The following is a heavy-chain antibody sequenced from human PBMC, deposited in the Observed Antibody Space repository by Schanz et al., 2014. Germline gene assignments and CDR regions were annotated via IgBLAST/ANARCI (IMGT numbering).Heavy chain of an antibody. D-gene: IGHD4-17*01. V-gene: IGHV3-23*04. CDR2: MYINSGST. J-gene: IGHJ4*02. CDR1: GFTFSRHP. Sequence: EVQLVESGGGLVQPGGSLRLSCAASGFTFSRHPMNWGRQAPGRGLEWVSSMYINSGSTQYADSVKGRFIISRDSSKNTLFLQMNSLRAEDTALYYCARVLGGDEGLDQWGQGTLVTVSS. CDR3: ARVLGGDEGLDQ.